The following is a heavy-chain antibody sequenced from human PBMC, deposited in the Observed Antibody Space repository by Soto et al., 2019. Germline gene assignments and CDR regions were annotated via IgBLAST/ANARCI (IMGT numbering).Heavy chain of an antibody. J-gene: IGHJ6*02. Sequence: QVQLQESGPGLVKPSETLSLTCTVSGGSISSYYWSWIRQPAGKGLEWIGRIYTSGSTNYNPSLKSRVTMSEDTSKNQFSLKLRSVTAADTAVYYCARAPAMYSRGWYSVYYYYGMDVWGQGTTVTVSS. V-gene: IGHV4-4*07. D-gene: IGHD6-19*01. CDR1: GGSISSYY. CDR2: IYTSGST. CDR3: ARAPAMYSRGWYSVYYYYGMDV.